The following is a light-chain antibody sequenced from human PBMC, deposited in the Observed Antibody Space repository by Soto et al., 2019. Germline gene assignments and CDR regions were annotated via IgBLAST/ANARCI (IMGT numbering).Light chain of an antibody. CDR2: STD. J-gene: IGLJ3*02. V-gene: IGLV1-47*02. CDR1: SSNIEENY. Sequence: QSVLTQPPSASGTPGQRVTISCSGSSSNIEENYVYWYQQLPGVAPKLLIYSTDLRPSGVPDRFSGSKSGTSASLAISGLRSEDEADYYCAAWDDRLRGRVFGGGTKLTVL. CDR3: AAWDDRLRGRV.